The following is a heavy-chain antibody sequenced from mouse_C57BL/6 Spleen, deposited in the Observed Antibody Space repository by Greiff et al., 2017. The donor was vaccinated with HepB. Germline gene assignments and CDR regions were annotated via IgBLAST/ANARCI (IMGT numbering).Heavy chain of an antibody. CDR3: VREVSNWDYFDY. J-gene: IGHJ2*01. CDR1: GFSFNTYA. V-gene: IGHV10-1*01. CDR2: IRSKSNNYAT. Sequence: EVKLVESGGGLVQPKGSLKLSCAASGFSFNTYAMNWVRQAPGKGLEWVARIRSKSNNYATYYADSVKDRFTISRDDSESMLYLQMNNLKTEDTAMYYCVREVSNWDYFDYWGQGTTLTVSS. D-gene: IGHD4-1*02.